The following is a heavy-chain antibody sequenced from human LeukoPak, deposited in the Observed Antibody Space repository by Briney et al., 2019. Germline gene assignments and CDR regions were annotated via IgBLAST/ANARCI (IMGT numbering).Heavy chain of an antibody. CDR1: GFIFRNYG. J-gene: IGHJ3*01. CDR3: AKEGTRSHSQWAFDF. Sequence: GGSLRLSCAGSGFIFRNYGMHWVRQAPGQGLEWVAVISDGGTHLYYADSGKGRFTISRDISESTMYLQMNSLRVEDTAVYYCAKEGTRSHSQWAFDFLGQGTMVTVSS. CDR2: ISDGGTHL. V-gene: IGHV3-30*18. D-gene: IGHD6-19*01.